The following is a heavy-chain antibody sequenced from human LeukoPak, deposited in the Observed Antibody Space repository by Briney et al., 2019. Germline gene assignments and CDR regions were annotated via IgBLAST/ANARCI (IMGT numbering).Heavy chain of an antibody. CDR1: GDSISSHY. Sequence: SESPSLTCAVSGDSISSHYSSWVRHPPGKGLEWMGYIYYSGSTNYNPSLKSRVTISVDPSKNQFSLKLSSVTAADSVVYYCARGRSGTFVYWGQGTLVTVSS. CDR2: IYYSGST. V-gene: IGHV4-59*11. J-gene: IGHJ4*02. D-gene: IGHD1-1*01. CDR3: ARGRSGTFVY.